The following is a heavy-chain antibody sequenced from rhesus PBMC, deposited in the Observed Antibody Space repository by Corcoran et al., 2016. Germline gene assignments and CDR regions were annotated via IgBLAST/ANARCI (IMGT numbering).Heavy chain of an antibody. CDR1: GGSIRCNY. CDR3: ARVNIWTLYYGLDS. CDR2: ISGCGGST. J-gene: IGHJ6*01. Sequence: QLQLQESGPGLVKPSETLSPTCAVSGGSIRCNYWTWIRHPPGQGLEGIGRISGCGGSTDYNPSLKSRVTISTDTSENQFSLKLSSVTAADTAVYYCARVNIWTLYYGLDSWGQGVVVTVSS. D-gene: IGHD3-3*01. V-gene: IGHV4-173*01.